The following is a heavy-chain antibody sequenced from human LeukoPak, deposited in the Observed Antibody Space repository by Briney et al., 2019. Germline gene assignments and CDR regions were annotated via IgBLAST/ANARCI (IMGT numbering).Heavy chain of an antibody. CDR1: GASFRSGCQY. Sequence: PSETLSLTCTLSGASFRSGCQYWGWIRQTPGKGLEWIGDIFYNGKTNYNPSLKIRFTISLATSRSQFSLRLSSVTASDTGLYYCARIFDVWGRGTLVTVSS. CDR3: ARIFDV. V-gene: IGHV4-61*01. J-gene: IGHJ4*02. CDR2: IFYNGKT.